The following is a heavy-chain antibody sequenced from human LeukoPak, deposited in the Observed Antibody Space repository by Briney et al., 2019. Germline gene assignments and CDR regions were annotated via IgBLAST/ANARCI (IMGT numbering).Heavy chain of an antibody. Sequence: ASVKVSCKASGYTLTAYYIYWVRQAPGQGLEWMGRINPNSGGTDYAQNFQGRVTMTRDTSISTAYMELSRLRSDDTAIYYCARGYCSGGTCYLVENWLDPWGQGTLVTVSS. CDR1: GYTLTAYY. CDR2: INPNSGGT. J-gene: IGHJ5*02. CDR3: ARGYCSGGTCYLVENWLDP. D-gene: IGHD2-15*01. V-gene: IGHV1-2*06.